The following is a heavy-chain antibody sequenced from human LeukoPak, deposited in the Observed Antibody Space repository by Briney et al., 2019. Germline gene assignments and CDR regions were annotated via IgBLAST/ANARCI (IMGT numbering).Heavy chain of an antibody. D-gene: IGHD1-26*01. Sequence: PGGSLRLSCAASGFTFSDYYMSWIHQAPGKGLEWVSYISSSGSTIYYADSVKGRFTISRDNAKNSLYLQMNSLRAEDTAVYYCARELVGATRHAFDIWGQGTMVTVSS. CDR1: GFTFSDYY. CDR3: ARELVGATRHAFDI. CDR2: ISSSGSTI. V-gene: IGHV3-11*04. J-gene: IGHJ3*02.